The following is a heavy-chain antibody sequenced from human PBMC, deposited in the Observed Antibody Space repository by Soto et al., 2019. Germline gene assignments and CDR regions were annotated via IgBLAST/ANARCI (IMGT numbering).Heavy chain of an antibody. CDR1: GGSISSYY. D-gene: IGHD3-10*01. J-gene: IGHJ3*02. CDR3: ARVWGGAFDI. Sequence: PSETLSLTCTGSGGSISSYYWSWIRQPPGKGLEWIGYIYYSGSTNYNPSLKSRVTISVDTSKNQFSLKLSSVTAEDTAVYYCARVWGGAFDIWGQGTMVTVSS. CDR2: IYYSGST. V-gene: IGHV4-59*01.